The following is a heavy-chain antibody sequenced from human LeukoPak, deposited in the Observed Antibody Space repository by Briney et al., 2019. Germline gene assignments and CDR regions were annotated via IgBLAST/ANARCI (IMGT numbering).Heavy chain of an antibody. CDR3: AREYYDFWSGYYTPMGHYYYMDV. V-gene: IGHV1-46*01. CDR1: GYTFTSYY. Sequence: ASVKVSCKASGYTFTSYYMHWVRQAPGQGLEWMGIINPSGGSTSYAQKFQGRVTMTRDMSTSTVYMELSSLRSEDTAVYYCAREYYDFWSGYYTPMGHYYYMDVWGKGTTVTVSS. D-gene: IGHD3-3*01. J-gene: IGHJ6*03. CDR2: INPSGGST.